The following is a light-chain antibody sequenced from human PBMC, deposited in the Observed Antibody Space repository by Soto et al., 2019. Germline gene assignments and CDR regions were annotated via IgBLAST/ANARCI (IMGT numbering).Light chain of an antibody. CDR2: DVS. J-gene: IGKJ4*01. V-gene: IGKV1-33*01. CDR3: QHYYNFPLT. CDR1: QVINNY. Sequence: DIQMTQSPSSLSASVGDRVTITCQTSQVINNYLNWYQQKPGQAPKLLIYDVSHLETGVPFRFRGSGSGQYFKLTISSLQPEDFATYYCQHYYNFPLTFGGATKVDI.